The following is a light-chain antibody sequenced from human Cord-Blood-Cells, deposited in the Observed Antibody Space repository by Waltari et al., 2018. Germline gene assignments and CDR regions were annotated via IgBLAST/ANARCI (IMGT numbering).Light chain of an antibody. V-gene: IGLV5-45*03. CDR3: MIWHSSAWV. CDR2: YKSDSDK. CDR1: SGINVGTYR. Sequence: QAVLTQPSSLSASPGASASLTCTLRSGINVGTYRIYWYQQKPGSPPQYLLRYKSDSDKQQGSGVPSRFSGSKYASANAGILLISGLQSGDEADYYCMIWHSSAWVFGGGTKLTVL. J-gene: IGLJ3*02.